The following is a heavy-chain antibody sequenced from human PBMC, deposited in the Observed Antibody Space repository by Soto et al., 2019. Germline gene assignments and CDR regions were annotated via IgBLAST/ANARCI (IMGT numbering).Heavy chain of an antibody. D-gene: IGHD5-12*01. CDR3: AKDAPRYSGFDFSQ. V-gene: IGHV3-30*18. CDR1: GFSLSTYG. CDR2: ISYDGSNK. J-gene: IGHJ4*02. Sequence: QVQLVESGGGVVQPGRSLRLSCDASGFSLSTYGMHWVRQAPGKGLEWVAVISYDGSNKYHADSVKGRFTISRDNSRNTLYLQMHSLRLDDTAVYYCAKDAPRYSGFDFSQWGQGTLVTVSS.